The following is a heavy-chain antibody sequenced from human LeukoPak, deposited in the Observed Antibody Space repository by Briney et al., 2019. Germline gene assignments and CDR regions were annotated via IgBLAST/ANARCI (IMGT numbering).Heavy chain of an antibody. D-gene: IGHD2-15*01. CDR3: VRYCNGGSCYRAAFDV. CDR1: GFSVGANY. CDR2: IWYDGGKK. V-gene: IGHV3-33*01. J-gene: IGHJ3*01. Sequence: GGSLRLSCAVSGFSVGANYMTWVRQAPGKGLEWVALIWYDGGKKYYTDSVRGRFTISRDNSKNTLYLQMDSLRAEDTAVYYCVRYCNGGSCYRAAFDVWGPGTMVTVSS.